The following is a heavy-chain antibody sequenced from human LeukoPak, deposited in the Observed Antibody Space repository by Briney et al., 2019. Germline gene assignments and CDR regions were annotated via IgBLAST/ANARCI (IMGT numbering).Heavy chain of an antibody. V-gene: IGHV3-74*01. CDR2: INSDGSST. CDR3: ARDTGYSGYDLQFDY. D-gene: IGHD5-12*01. J-gene: IGHJ4*02. CDR1: GFTFSSYW. Sequence: PGGSLSLSCAASGFTFSSYWMHWVRQAPGKGLVWVSRINSDGSSTSYADSVKGRFTISRDNAKNTLYLQMNSLRAEDTAVYYCARDTGYSGYDLQFDYWGQGTLVTVSS.